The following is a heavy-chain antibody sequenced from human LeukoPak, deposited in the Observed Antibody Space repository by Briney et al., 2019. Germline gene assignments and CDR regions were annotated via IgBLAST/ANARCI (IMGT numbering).Heavy chain of an antibody. CDR3: VKDEDWGFGS. J-gene: IGHJ4*02. Sequence: GGSPRPSCAASGFSFRDYGMHWVRRTPGKGLEWVAFIRSDGSDKYYADSVKGRFTISRDTSRNTLYLQMNGLRAEDTAPYYCVKDEDWGFGSWGQGTPVTVSS. V-gene: IGHV3-30*02. D-gene: IGHD7-27*01. CDR2: IRSDGSDK. CDR1: GFSFRDYG.